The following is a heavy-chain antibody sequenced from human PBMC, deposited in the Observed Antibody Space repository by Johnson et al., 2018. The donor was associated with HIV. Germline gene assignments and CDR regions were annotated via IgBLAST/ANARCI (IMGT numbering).Heavy chain of an antibody. CDR3: ARDGSNFGAFDI. Sequence: VQLVESGGGLVQPGGSLRLSCAASGFTFSNYWMHWVRQAPGKGLVWVSHVNSDGSSLSYADSVKGRFTISRDNAKKSLYLQMNSLRAEDTAVYYCARDGSNFGAFDIWGQGTMVTVSS. J-gene: IGHJ3*02. D-gene: IGHD1-1*01. V-gene: IGHV3-74*01. CDR1: GFTFSNYW. CDR2: VNSDGSSL.